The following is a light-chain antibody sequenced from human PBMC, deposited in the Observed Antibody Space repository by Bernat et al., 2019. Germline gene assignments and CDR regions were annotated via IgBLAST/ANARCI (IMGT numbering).Light chain of an antibody. CDR2: DVS. J-gene: IGLJ1*01. CDR3: SSFTTPATYV. V-gene: IGLV2-14*03. Sequence: QSALTQPASVAGSPGQSITISCTGTRSDVGRYKYVSWYQQYPGKAPKLLIYDVSNRPSGVSSCFSGSKSGNTASLTISGLQAEDEADYYCSSFTTPATYVFGTGTEVTVL. CDR1: RSDVGRYKY.